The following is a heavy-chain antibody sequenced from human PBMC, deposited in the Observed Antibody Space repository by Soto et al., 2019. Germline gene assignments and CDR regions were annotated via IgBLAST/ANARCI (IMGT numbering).Heavy chain of an antibody. Sequence: EVQLVESGGGLLQPGGSLRLYCAGSGFTFSYFWMNWVRQAPGKGLEWVANIKQDGSEKHYVDSVKGRFTISRDNAKKSLYLQMTSLRAKDTALYNCRITTSAFGIWAQASMVTVSS. J-gene: IGHJ3*02. D-gene: IGHD4-4*01. CDR3: RITTSAFGI. CDR1: GFTFSYFW. V-gene: IGHV3-7*01. CDR2: IKQDGSEK.